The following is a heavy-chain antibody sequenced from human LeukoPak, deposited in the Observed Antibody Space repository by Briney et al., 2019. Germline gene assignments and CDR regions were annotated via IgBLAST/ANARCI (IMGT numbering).Heavy chain of an antibody. CDR3: ARDHGGYPYYFDY. V-gene: IGHV3-48*01. J-gene: IGHJ4*02. CDR1: GFIFSSYW. D-gene: IGHD4-17*01. CDR2: ISSSSTI. Sequence: GGSLRLSCAASGFIFSSYWMSWVRQAPGKGLEWVSYISSSSTIYYADSVKGRFTISRDNAKNSLYLQMNSLRAEDTAVYYCARDHGGYPYYFDYWGQGTLVTVSS.